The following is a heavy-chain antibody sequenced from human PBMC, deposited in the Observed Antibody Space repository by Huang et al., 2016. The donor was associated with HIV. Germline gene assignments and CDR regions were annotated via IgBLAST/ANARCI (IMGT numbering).Heavy chain of an antibody. CDR1: GFTFSSYG. J-gene: IGHJ4*02. CDR3: AKGGSAAAVLDF. Sequence: QVQLVESGGGVVQPGRSLRISCAASGFTFSSYGMHWVRQAPGRGLRCVAVISYVPKTKYYADSVKGRFSISRDNSKTTVYLQLNSLRLEDTAVYYCAKGGSAAAVLDFWGQGTLVTVSS. D-gene: IGHD6-13*01. CDR2: ISYVPKTK. V-gene: IGHV3-30*18.